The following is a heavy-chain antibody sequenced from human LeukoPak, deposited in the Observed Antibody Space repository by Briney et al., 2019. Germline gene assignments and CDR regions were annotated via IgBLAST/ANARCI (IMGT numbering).Heavy chain of an antibody. CDR3: ARDVRSGMVTPEDY. V-gene: IGHV7-4-1*02. CDR1: GYTFTSYA. CDR2: INTNTGNP. D-gene: IGHD1-14*01. J-gene: IGHJ4*02. Sequence: GASVKVSCKASGYTFTSYAMNWVRQAPGQGLEWMGWINTNTGNPTYAQGFTGRFVFSLDTSVSTAYLQISSLKAEDTAMYYCARDVRSGMVTPEDYWGQGTLVTVSS.